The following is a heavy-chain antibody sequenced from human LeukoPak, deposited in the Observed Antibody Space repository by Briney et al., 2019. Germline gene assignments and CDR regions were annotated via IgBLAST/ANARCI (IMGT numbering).Heavy chain of an antibody. Sequence: PGRSLRLSCAASGFTFDDYAMHWVRQAPGKGLEWVSGISWDTGNIHYADSVKGRFTISRDNAKNSLYLQMNSLRAEDTAVYYCADLREGFDYWGQGTLVTVSS. CDR3: ADLREGFDY. D-gene: IGHD3-3*01. J-gene: IGHJ4*02. CDR1: GFTFDDYA. CDR2: ISWDTGNI. V-gene: IGHV3-9*01.